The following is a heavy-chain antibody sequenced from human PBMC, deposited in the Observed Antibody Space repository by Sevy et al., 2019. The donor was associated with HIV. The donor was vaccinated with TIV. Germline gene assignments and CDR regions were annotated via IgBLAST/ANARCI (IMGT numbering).Heavy chain of an antibody. CDR1: GFTFSDHY. CDR2: IRNKANSDTT. D-gene: IGHD3-10*01. CDR3: ARVPTYGSVTYFLDY. V-gene: IGHV3-72*01. J-gene: IGHJ4*02. Sequence: GGSLRLSCAASGFTFSDHYMDWVRQAPGKGLEWVGRIRNKANSDTTEYAATVKGRFTISRDDSKNSLYLQMNSLKTEETVVYYCARVPTYGSVTYFLDYWGQGSLVTVSS.